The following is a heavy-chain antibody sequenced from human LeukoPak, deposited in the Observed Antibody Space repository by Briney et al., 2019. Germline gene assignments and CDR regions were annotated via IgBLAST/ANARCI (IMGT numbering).Heavy chain of an antibody. J-gene: IGHJ3*02. CDR1: GYTLTELS. V-gene: IGHV1-24*01. Sequence: ASVKVSCKASGYTLTELSMHWVRQAPGKGLEWMGGFDPEDGETIYAQKFQGRVTMTEDTSTDTAYMELSSLRSEDTAVYYCATDRLPRYCSGGSCKTDAFDIWGQGTMVTVSS. CDR3: ATDRLPRYCSGGSCKTDAFDI. D-gene: IGHD2-15*01. CDR2: FDPEDGET.